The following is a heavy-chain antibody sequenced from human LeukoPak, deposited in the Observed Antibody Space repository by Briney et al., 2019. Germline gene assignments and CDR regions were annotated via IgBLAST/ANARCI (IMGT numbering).Heavy chain of an antibody. V-gene: IGHV1-18*01. Sequence: ASVKVSCKASGYTFTSYGISWVRPAPGQGLEWMGWISAYNGNTNYAQKLQGRVTMTTDTSTSTAYMELRSLRSDDTAVYYCARSFYVWGSYPHYYMDVWGKGTTVTVSS. CDR1: GYTFTSYG. D-gene: IGHD3-16*02. CDR2: ISAYNGNT. CDR3: ARSFYVWGSYPHYYMDV. J-gene: IGHJ6*03.